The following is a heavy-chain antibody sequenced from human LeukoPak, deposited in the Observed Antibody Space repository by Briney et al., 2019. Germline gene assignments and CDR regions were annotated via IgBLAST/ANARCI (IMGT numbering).Heavy chain of an antibody. CDR3: AREYGYHFLVFDY. V-gene: IGHV3-11*04. CDR1: GFTFSDYY. Sequence: GGSLRLSCAASGFTFSDYYMSWVRQAPGKGLEWVSYISSSGGTIYYADSVKGRFTISRDNAKNSLYLQMNSLRAEDTAVYYCAREYGYHFLVFDYWGQGTLVTVSS. J-gene: IGHJ4*02. D-gene: IGHD5-24*01. CDR2: ISSSGGTI.